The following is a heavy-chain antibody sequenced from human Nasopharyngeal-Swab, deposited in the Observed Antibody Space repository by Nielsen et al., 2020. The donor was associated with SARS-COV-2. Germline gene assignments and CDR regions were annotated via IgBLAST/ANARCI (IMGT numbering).Heavy chain of an antibody. D-gene: IGHD2-21*02. Sequence: GGSLRPSCPASGFTLSSFAMHWVRQAPGKGLEWVAVISHDETNKDYADSVKGRFSVSRDNSKNTVYLQMSSLRSEDTAIYYCVRDSRKYCRNIDCYMGNWFDPWGQGTLVTVSS. J-gene: IGHJ5*02. CDR3: VRDSRKYCRNIDCYMGNWFDP. CDR2: ISHDETNK. V-gene: IGHV3-30-3*01. CDR1: GFTLSSFA.